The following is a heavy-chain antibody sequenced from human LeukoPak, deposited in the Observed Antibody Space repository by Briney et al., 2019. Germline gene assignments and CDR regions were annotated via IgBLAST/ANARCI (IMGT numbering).Heavy chain of an antibody. V-gene: IGHV3-23*01. CDR3: AKIGVPAAIRSPYDY. J-gene: IGHJ4*02. CDR1: GFTFSSYA. Sequence: GWSLRLSCAASGFTFSSYAMSWVRQAPGKGLEWVSAISGSGGSTYYADSVKGRFTISRDNSKNTLYLQMNSLRAEDTAVYYCAKIGVPAAIRSPYDYWGQGTLVTVSS. D-gene: IGHD2-2*02. CDR2: ISGSGGST.